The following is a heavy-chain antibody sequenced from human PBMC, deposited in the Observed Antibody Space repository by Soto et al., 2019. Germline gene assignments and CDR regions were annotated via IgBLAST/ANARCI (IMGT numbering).Heavy chain of an antibody. CDR3: AKVDPIVVLPAAMSDPLDY. CDR1: GFTFSSYA. J-gene: IGHJ4*02. D-gene: IGHD2-2*01. CDR2: ISGSGGST. Sequence: EVQLLESGGGLVQPGGSLRLSCAASGFTFSSYAMSWVRQAPGKGLEWVSAISGSGGSTYYADSVKGRFTISRDNSKNTLYLQMNSLGAEDTAVYYCAKVDPIVVLPAAMSDPLDYWGQGTLVTVSS. V-gene: IGHV3-23*01.